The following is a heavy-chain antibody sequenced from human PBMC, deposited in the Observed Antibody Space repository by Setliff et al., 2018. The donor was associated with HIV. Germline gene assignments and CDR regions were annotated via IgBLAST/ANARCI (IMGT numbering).Heavy chain of an antibody. Sequence: PSETLSLTCTVSGGSISSEGYYWSWIRQHPGKGLEWIGYIYYSGNTYYSPSLKSRLTISVDTSKNQFSLKLRSVTAADTAVYYCVRAVYSSSSDWFAPWGQGALVTVSS. CDR1: GGSISSEGYY. J-gene: IGHJ5*02. CDR3: VRAVYSSSSDWFAP. D-gene: IGHD6-6*01. V-gene: IGHV4-31*03. CDR2: IYYSGNT.